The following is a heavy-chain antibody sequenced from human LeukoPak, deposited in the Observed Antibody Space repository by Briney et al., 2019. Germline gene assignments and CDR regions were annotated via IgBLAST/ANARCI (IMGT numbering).Heavy chain of an antibody. CDR2: ISAYNGNT. CDR1: GYTFTIYG. J-gene: IGHJ4*02. D-gene: IGHD3-9*01. V-gene: IGHV1-18*01. Sequence: ASVTVSYRASGYTFTIYGISWVRQAPGQGREWMGWISAYNGNTNYAQKLQGRVTMTTDTSTSTAYMELRSLRSDDTAVYYCARGPDILTGGDYWGQGTLVTVSS. CDR3: ARGPDILTGGDY.